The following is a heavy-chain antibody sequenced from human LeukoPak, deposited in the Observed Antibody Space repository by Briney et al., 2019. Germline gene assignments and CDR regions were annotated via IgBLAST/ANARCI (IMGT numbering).Heavy chain of an antibody. CDR1: GFTVSSNY. CDR2: IYSGGST. V-gene: IGHV3-53*01. Sequence: GGSLRLSCAPSGFTVSSNYMSWVRQAPGKGLEWVSVIYSGGSTYYADSVKGRFTISSDNSKNTLYLQMNSLRAEDTAVYYCARVDYGSGNDYFDYWGQGTLVTVSS. D-gene: IGHD3-10*01. CDR3: ARVDYGSGNDYFDY. J-gene: IGHJ4*02.